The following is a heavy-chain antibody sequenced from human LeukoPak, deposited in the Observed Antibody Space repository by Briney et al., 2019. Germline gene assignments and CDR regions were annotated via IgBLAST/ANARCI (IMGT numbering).Heavy chain of an antibody. V-gene: IGHV3-74*01. D-gene: IGHD5-18*01. J-gene: IGHJ6*03. CDR3: AKEKGDTGPDFCMDV. CDR1: GFTFSSYW. CDR2: ISGDESST. Sequence: GGSLRLSCAASGFTFSSYWMHWVRQAPGKGLVWVSRISGDESSTSYADSVKGRFTISRDNAKNTLFLQMNSLRAEDTAVYYCAKEKGDTGPDFCMDVWGKGTTVTVSS.